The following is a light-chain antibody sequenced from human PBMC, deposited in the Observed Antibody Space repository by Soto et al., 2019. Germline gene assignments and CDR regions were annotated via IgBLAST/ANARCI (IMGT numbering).Light chain of an antibody. CDR3: QQYNSYSGT. CDR2: AGS. V-gene: IGKV1-16*01. J-gene: IGKJ1*01. CDR1: QGISTY. Sequence: DIQMTHSPSSLSAAVGDRVTITCRASQGISTYLNWYQQKPGKAPKLLIYAGSSLESGVPSRFSGSGSGTEFTLTISRLQPDDFAGYYCQQYNSYSGTFGQGSKVDVK.